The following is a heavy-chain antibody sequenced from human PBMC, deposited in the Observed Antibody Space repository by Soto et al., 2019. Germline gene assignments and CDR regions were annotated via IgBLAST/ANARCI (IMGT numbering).Heavy chain of an antibody. CDR1: VYYISIGYY. J-gene: IGHJ5*02. V-gene: IGHV4-38-2*01. CDR3: ARVGPWVPYYYDSSPYNFENWFDP. D-gene: IGHD3-22*01. Sequence: PSGTLGLTCAVSVYYISIGYYFGCLRPPPVKRLESTVSIYHGGSTYYNASLNSRVTLSIDITNNHVPLILSCVTAADTAVYYCARVGPWVPYYYDSSPYNFENWFDPWGQGTLVTVSS. CDR2: IYHGGST.